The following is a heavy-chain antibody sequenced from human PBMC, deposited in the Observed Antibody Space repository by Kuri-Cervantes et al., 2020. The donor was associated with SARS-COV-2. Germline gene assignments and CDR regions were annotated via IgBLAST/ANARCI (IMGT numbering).Heavy chain of an antibody. Sequence: GSLRLSCTVSGYSISSGYYWGWIRQPPGKGLEWIGSIYHSGSTYYNPSLKSRVTISVDTSKNQFSLKLSPVTAADTAVYYCASFSTRGDPWGQGTLVTDSS. CDR1: GYSISSGYY. J-gene: IGHJ5*02. D-gene: IGHD2/OR15-2a*01. V-gene: IGHV4-38-2*02. CDR3: ASFSTRGDP. CDR2: IYHSGST.